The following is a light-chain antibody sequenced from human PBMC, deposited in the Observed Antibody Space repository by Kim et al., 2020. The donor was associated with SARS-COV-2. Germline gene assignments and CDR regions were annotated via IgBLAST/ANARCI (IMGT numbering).Light chain of an antibody. CDR3: NSRDSSGNPWV. Sequence: SSELTQDPAVSVALGQTVRITCQGDSLRSYYASWYQQKPGQAPVLVIYGKNNRPSGIPDRFSGSSSGNTASLIITGAQAEDEADYYCNSRDSSGNPWVFG. CDR2: GKN. J-gene: IGLJ3*02. CDR1: SLRSYY. V-gene: IGLV3-19*01.